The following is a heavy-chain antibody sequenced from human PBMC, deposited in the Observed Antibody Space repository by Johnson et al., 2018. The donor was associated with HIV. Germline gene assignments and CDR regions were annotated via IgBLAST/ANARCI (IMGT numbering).Heavy chain of an antibody. CDR2: ISSSGSTM. CDR3: ARRGNWNYLKSAFDI. J-gene: IGHJ3*02. D-gene: IGHD1-7*01. Sequence: QVQLVESGGGLVKPGGSLRLSCAASGFTFSDYYMTWIRQAPGKGLEWVSYISSSGSTMYYADSVKGRFTISRDNAKNSLYLQMNSLRPEDTAVYHCARRGNWNYLKSAFDIWGQGTMVTVSS. V-gene: IGHV3-11*04. CDR1: GFTFSDYY.